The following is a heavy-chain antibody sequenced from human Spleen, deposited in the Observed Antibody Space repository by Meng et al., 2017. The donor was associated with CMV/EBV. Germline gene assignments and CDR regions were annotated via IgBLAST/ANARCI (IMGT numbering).Heavy chain of an antibody. Sequence: LSLTCTVSGGSISTNYWSWIRQPPGKGLEWVSYISSSGSTIYYADSVKGRFTISRDNAKNSLYLQMNSLRAEDTAVYYCARWRSGYYGNWFDPWGQGTLVTVSS. CDR3: ARWRSGYYGNWFDP. CDR1: GGSISTNY. V-gene: IGHV3-11*04. D-gene: IGHD3-3*01. J-gene: IGHJ5*02. CDR2: ISSSGSTI.